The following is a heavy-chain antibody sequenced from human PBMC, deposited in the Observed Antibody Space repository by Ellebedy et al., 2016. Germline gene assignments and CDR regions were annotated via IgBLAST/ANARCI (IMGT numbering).Heavy chain of an antibody. CDR2: INPNTGDT. CDR1: GYTFTGYF. V-gene: IGHV1-2*02. J-gene: IGHJ5*01. D-gene: IGHD2-8*02. Sequence: ASVKVSXXAFGYTFTGYFIHWVRQAPGQGLEWMGWINPNTGDTNAALKFQDRVTMTRDTSINTGYLELSRLRSDDTAMYFCASVDFSTGRDSHHDCWGQGTLVTVSS. CDR3: ASVDFSTGRDSHHDC.